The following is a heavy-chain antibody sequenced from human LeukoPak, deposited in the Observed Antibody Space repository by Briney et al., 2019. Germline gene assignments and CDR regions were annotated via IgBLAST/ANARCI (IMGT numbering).Heavy chain of an antibody. V-gene: IGHV3-30*18. D-gene: IGHD3-22*01. CDR3: AKVQGYYDSSGSFDY. CDR1: GLTFSSYG. Sequence: PGRSLRLSCAASGLTFSSYGMHWVRQAPGKGLEWVAVISYDGSNKYYADSVKGRFTISRDNSKNTLYLQMNSLRAEDTAVYYCAKVQGYYDSSGSFDYWGQGTLVTVSS. CDR2: ISYDGSNK. J-gene: IGHJ4*02.